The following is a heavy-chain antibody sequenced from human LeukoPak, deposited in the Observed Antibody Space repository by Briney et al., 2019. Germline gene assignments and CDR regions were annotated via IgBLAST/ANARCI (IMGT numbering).Heavy chain of an antibody. CDR3: ARASYCSVGSCYSDY. Sequence: ASVTVSFKASGYTFTIYSISWVRQAPGQGLEWMGWISAYNGNTIYAQKVTGRVTMTTDTSTSTAYMELRSLNSDDAAVYYCARASYCSVGSCYSDYWGQGTLVTVSS. CDR1: GYTFTIYS. CDR2: ISAYNGNT. J-gene: IGHJ4*02. D-gene: IGHD2-15*01. V-gene: IGHV1-18*01.